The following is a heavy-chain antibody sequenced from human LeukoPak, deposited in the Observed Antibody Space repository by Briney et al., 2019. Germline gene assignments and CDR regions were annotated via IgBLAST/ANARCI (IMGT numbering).Heavy chain of an antibody. D-gene: IGHD3-10*01. CDR1: GYTFTSYY. CDR2: INPSGGST. J-gene: IGHJ5*02. CDR3: ARDHYYGSGSQGGWFDP. V-gene: IGHV1-46*01. Sequence: ASVKVSCKASGYTFTSYYMHWVRQAPGQGLEWMGIINPSGGSTSYAQKFQGRVTMTRDTSISTAYMELSRLRSDDTAVYYCARDHYYGSGSQGGWFDPWGQGTLVTVSS.